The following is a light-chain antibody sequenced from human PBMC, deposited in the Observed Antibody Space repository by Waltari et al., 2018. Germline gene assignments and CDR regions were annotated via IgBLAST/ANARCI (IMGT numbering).Light chain of an antibody. CDR1: QGISSA. Sequence: AIQLTQSPSSLSASVGDRVTIPCRASQGISSALAWYQQKPGKAPKLLIYDASSLESGVPSRFSGSGSGTDFTLTISSLQPEDFATYYCQQFNNYPRTFGQGTRLEIK. J-gene: IGKJ5*01. CDR2: DAS. V-gene: IGKV1D-13*01. CDR3: QQFNNYPRT.